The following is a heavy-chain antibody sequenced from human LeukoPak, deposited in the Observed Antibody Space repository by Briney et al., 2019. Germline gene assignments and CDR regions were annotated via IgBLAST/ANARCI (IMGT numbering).Heavy chain of an antibody. CDR1: GFTFSDYY. CDR2: ISSSSSYI. D-gene: IGHD3-10*01. V-gene: IGHV3-11*06. J-gene: IGHJ5*02. Sequence: PGGSLRLSCAASGFTFSDYYMSWIRQAPGKGLEWVSSISSSSSYIYYADSVKGRFTISRDNAKNSLYLQMNSLRAEDTAVYYCAREITMVRGRYNWFDPWGQGTLVTVSS. CDR3: AREITMVRGRYNWFDP.